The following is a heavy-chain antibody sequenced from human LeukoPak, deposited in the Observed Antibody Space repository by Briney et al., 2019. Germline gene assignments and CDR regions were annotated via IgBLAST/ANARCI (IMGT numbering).Heavy chain of an antibody. CDR3: ARSVGATTSTFDV. V-gene: IGHV3-23*01. J-gene: IGHJ3*01. Sequence: GGSLRLSCAASGFTFNTYAMDWVRQAPGKGLEWVSAISTSGERTFYADSVKGRFTVSRDNSKNTLYLQMNSLRAEDTAVYYCARSVGATTSTFDVWGQGTLVTVSS. CDR2: ISTSGERT. D-gene: IGHD1-26*01. CDR1: GFTFNTYA.